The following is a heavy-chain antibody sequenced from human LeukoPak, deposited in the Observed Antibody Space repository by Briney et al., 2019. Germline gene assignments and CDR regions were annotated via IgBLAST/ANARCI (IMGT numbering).Heavy chain of an antibody. J-gene: IGHJ1*01. CDR3: AKDAGYFQH. CDR1: GFTFSSYG. CDR2: ISYDGSNK. Sequence: GGSLRLSCAASGFTFSSYGMHWVRQAPGKGLEWVAVISYDGSNKYYADSVKGRFTISRDNSKNTLYLQMNSLRAEDTAVYYCAKDAGYFQHWGQGTLVTVS. V-gene: IGHV3-30*18.